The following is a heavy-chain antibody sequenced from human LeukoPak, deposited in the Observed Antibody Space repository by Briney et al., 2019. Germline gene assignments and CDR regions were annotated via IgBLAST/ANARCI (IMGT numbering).Heavy chain of an antibody. D-gene: IGHD2-2*01. Sequence: SVEVSCKASGGTFSSYAISWVRQAPGQGLEWMGGIIPIFGTANYAQKFQGRVTITADESTSTAYMELSSLRSEDTAVYYCARGGDIVVVPAAERGWFDPWGQGTLVTVSS. CDR2: IIPIFGTA. J-gene: IGHJ5*02. CDR1: GGTFSSYA. CDR3: ARGGDIVVVPAAERGWFDP. V-gene: IGHV1-69*13.